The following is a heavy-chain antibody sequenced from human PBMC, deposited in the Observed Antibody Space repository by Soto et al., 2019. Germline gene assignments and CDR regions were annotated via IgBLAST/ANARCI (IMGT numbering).Heavy chain of an antibody. J-gene: IGHJ4*02. CDR2: IYPGDSDT. D-gene: IGHD5-12*01. V-gene: IGHV5-51*01. CDR3: GRSVARHYSGYDHTFDY. CDR1: GYTFSNYW. Sequence: GESLKISCKGSGYTFSNYWIGWVRQMPGKGLEWMGIIYPGDSDTKKNPAFQGQVTISADESITTAYLQWSSLKASDTAIYYCGRSVARHYSGYDHTFDYWGQGTLVTVSS.